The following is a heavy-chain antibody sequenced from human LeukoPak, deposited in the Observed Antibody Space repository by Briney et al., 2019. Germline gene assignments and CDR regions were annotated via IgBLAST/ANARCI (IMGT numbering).Heavy chain of an antibody. Sequence: PGGSLRLSCAASGFTVSSNYMSWVRQAPGKGLGWVSVIYSGGSTYYADSVKGRFTISRDNSKNTLYLQMNSLRAEDTAVYYCARMRPYYYYYGMDVWGQGTTVTVSS. CDR3: ARMRPYYYYYGMDV. J-gene: IGHJ6*02. CDR2: IYSGGST. V-gene: IGHV3-53*01. CDR1: GFTVSSNY.